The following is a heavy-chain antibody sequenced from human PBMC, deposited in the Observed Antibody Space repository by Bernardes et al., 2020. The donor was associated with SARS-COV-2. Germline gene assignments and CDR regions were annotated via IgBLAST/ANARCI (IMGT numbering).Heavy chain of an antibody. CDR2: INYSGST. CDR1: GGSISRNY. CDR3: ARVPAAAGYYYFYGMDV. V-gene: IGHV4-59*01. Sequence: SEPLSLTCNVSGGSISRNYWNWIRKRPGKGLEWVGYINYSGSTNYNPSLKSRVTISVDTSRKQFSLKLSSVTAADTAVYYCARVPAAAGYYYFYGMDVWGQGTTVTVSS. J-gene: IGHJ6*02. D-gene: IGHD6-13*01.